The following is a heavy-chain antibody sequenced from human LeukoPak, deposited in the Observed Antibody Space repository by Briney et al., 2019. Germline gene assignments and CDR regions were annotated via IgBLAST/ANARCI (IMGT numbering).Heavy chain of an antibody. V-gene: IGHV1-8*01. J-gene: IGHJ3*02. CDR3: ARDFHSSSYYGTSDAFDI. Sequence: ASVKVSCKASGYTFTSYDINWVRQATGQGLEWMGWMNPNSGNTGYAQKFQGRVTMTRNTSISTAYMELSSLRSEDTAVYYCARDFHSSSYYGTSDAFDIWGQGTMVTVSS. CDR2: MNPNSGNT. D-gene: IGHD3-22*01. CDR1: GYTFTSYD.